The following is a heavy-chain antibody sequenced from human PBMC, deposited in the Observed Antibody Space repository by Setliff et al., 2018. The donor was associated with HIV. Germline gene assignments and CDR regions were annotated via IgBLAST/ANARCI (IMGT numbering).Heavy chain of an antibody. CDR1: GGSISSYY. CDR2: IHTTGST. D-gene: IGHD3-16*01. V-gene: IGHV4-4*07. J-gene: IGHJ5*02. Sequence: SETLSLTCTVSGGSISSYYWSWIPLPAGKGLEWIGQIHTTGSTNYNPSLKSRVTISMDTSKNQFSLNLNSVTATDTAVYYCAKRTFGSGRLDPWGQGTLVTVSS. CDR3: AKRTFGSGRLDP.